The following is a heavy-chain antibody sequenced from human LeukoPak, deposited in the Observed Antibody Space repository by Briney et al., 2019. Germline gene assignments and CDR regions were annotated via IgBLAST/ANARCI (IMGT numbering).Heavy chain of an antibody. V-gene: IGHV1-3*01. CDR2: INAGNGNT. CDR3: ARDGDYDRVFDP. D-gene: IGHD3-22*01. J-gene: IGHJ5*02. Sequence: RASVKVSCKASGYTFTSYAMHWVRQAPGQRLEWMGWINAGNGNTKYSQKFQGRVTITRDTSASTAYMELSSLRSEDTAVYYCARDGDYDRVFDPWGQGTLVTVSS. CDR1: GYTFTSYA.